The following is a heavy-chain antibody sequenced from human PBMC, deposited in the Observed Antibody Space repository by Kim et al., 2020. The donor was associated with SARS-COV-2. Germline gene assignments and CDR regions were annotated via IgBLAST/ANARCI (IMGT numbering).Heavy chain of an antibody. CDR2: ISYDGSNK. V-gene: IGHV3-30*18. Sequence: GGSLRLSCAASGFTFSSYGMHWVRQAPGKGLEWVAVISYDGSNKYYADSVKGRFTISRDNSKNTLYLQMNSLRAEDTAVYYCAKDLQRYFDWLLPIAPIFDYWGQGTLVTVSS. CDR3: AKDLQRYFDWLLPIAPIFDY. CDR1: GFTFSSYG. J-gene: IGHJ4*02. D-gene: IGHD3-9*01.